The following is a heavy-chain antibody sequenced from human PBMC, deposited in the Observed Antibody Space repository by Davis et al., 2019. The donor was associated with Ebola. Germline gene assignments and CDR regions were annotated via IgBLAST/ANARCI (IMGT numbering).Heavy chain of an antibody. V-gene: IGHV1-69*13. J-gene: IGHJ6*04. D-gene: IGHD3-9*01. CDR1: GGTFSSYA. CDR2: IIPIFGTA. Sequence: SVKVSCKASGGTFSSYAISWVRQAPGQGLEWMGGIIPIFGTANYAQKFQGRVTITADESTSTAYMELSSLRSEDTAVYYCARHWDDILTGYYTGGYYYGMDVWGKGTTVTVSS. CDR3: ARHWDDILTGYYTGGYYYGMDV.